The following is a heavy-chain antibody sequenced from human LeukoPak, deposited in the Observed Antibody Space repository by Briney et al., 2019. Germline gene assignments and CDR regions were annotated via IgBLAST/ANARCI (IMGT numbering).Heavy chain of an antibody. CDR3: ARDKLYCSSTNCYLMWGHYGMDV. CDR2: ISAYNGNT. Sequence: ASVKVSCKASGYTFTSDGISWVRQAPGQGLEWMGWISAYNGNTNYAQNLQGRVTMTTDTSTSTAYMELRSLRSDDTAVYYCARDKLYCSSTNCYLMWGHYGMDVWGQGTTVTVSS. CDR1: GYTFTSDG. J-gene: IGHJ6*02. D-gene: IGHD2-2*01. V-gene: IGHV1-18*01.